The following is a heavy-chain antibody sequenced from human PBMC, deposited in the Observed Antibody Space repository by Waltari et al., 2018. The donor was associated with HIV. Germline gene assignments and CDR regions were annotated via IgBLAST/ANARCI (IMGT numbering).Heavy chain of an antibody. CDR1: GCSISSYY. Sequence: QVQLQESGPGLVKPSETLSLTFTVPGCSISSYYWRWLRQPPGKGLEWIGYIYYSGSTNYNPSLKSRVTISVDTSKNQFSLKLSSVTAADTAVYYCARDLGGLWFGESHGMDVWGQGTTVTVSS. CDR3: ARDLGGLWFGESHGMDV. CDR2: IYYSGST. V-gene: IGHV4-59*01. D-gene: IGHD3-10*01. J-gene: IGHJ6*02.